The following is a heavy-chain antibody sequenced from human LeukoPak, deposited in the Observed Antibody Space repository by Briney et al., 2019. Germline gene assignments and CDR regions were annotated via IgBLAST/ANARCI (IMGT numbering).Heavy chain of an antibody. D-gene: IGHD5-24*01. V-gene: IGHV5-51*01. CDR2: IYPGDSDT. CDR1: GYSLTSYW. Sequence: GESLKISCKGSGYSLTSYWIGWVRQMPGRGLEWMGIIYPGDSDTRYSPSFQGQVTISADKSISTAYLQWSSLKASDTAMYYCASSEMATIHGAFDIWGQGTMVTVSS. J-gene: IGHJ3*02. CDR3: ASSEMATIHGAFDI.